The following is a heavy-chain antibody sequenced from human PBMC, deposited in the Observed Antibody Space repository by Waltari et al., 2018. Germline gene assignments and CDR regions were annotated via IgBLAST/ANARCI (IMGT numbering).Heavy chain of an antibody. CDR1: GFTSSSYW. CDR3: ARAGGGELRMGFDP. V-gene: IGHV3-74*01. D-gene: IGHD2-21*01. J-gene: IGHJ5*02. Sequence: EVQLVESGGGLIQPGGSLRLSCAASGFTSSSYWPHWLRQSPGKGLVWVSRINTDGSSTNYADSVKGRFTISRDNAKNTLYLQMNSLRAEDTAVYYCARAGGGELRMGFDPWGQGTLVTVSS. CDR2: INTDGSST.